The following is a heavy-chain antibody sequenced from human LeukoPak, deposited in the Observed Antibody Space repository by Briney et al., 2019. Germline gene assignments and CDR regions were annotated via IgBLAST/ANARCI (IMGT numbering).Heavy chain of an antibody. D-gene: IGHD1-26*01. V-gene: IGHV3-66*01. Sequence: GGSLRLSCAASGFTLSTTYLSWVRQAPGKGLEWVSVIYSSSNTYYADSVRGRFTISRDNFKNTVYLQMNSLRAEDTAVYYCARSPYSGSYGPFDYWGQGTLVTVSS. J-gene: IGHJ4*02. CDR1: GFTLSTTY. CDR3: ARSPYSGSYGPFDY. CDR2: IYSSSNT.